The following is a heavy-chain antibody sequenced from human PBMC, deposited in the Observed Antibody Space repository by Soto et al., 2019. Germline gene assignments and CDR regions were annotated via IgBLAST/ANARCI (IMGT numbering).Heavy chain of an antibody. CDR2: IRSKAYGGTT. Sequence: GVLRLSCTASGFTFGDYAMSWFRQAPGKGLEWVGFIRSKAYGGTTEYAASVKGRFTISRDDSKSIAYLQMNSLKTEDTAVYYCTREEDYYDSSGYYPSYYYYGMDVWGQGTTVTV. CDR3: TREEDYYDSSGYYPSYYYYGMDV. D-gene: IGHD3-22*01. V-gene: IGHV3-49*03. J-gene: IGHJ6*02. CDR1: GFTFGDYA.